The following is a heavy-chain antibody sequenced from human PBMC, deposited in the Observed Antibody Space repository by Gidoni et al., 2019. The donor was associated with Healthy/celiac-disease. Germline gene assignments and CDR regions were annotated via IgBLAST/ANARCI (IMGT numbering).Heavy chain of an antibody. J-gene: IGHJ4*02. V-gene: IGHV3-21*01. CDR2: ISSSSSYI. Sequence: EVQLVESGGGLVKPGGYLRLSCAASGFTFSRYSMNWGRQAPGKGLEWVSSISSSSSYIYYADSVKGRFTISRDNAKNSLYLQMNSLRAEDTAVYYCARDFRKGRSGSPPDYWGQGTLVTVSS. CDR3: ARDFRKGRSGSPPDY. D-gene: IGHD3-10*01. CDR1: GFTFSRYS.